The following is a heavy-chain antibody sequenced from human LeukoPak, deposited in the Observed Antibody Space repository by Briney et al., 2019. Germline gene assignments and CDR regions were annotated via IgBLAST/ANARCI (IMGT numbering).Heavy chain of an antibody. Sequence: SETLSLTCAVYGGPFNGYYWSWIRQPPGKGLKWIGEINHSGSTNYNPSLKSRVTISIHTSKNQFSLKLTSVTAADTAVYYCARGGSSWYEGLDYWGQGTLVTVSS. J-gene: IGHJ4*02. V-gene: IGHV4-34*01. D-gene: IGHD6-13*01. CDR1: GGPFNGYY. CDR2: INHSGST. CDR3: ARGGSSWYEGLDY.